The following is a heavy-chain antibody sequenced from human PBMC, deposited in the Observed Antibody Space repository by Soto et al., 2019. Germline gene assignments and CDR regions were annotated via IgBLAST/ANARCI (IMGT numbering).Heavy chain of an antibody. V-gene: IGHV3-48*02. D-gene: IGHD3-3*01. CDR1: GFTFSSYS. J-gene: IGHJ6*02. CDR2: ISSSSSTI. CDR3: ARGSVVEWFLSVSYYYGMDV. Sequence: EVQLVESGGGLVQPGGSLRLSCAASGFTFSSYSMNWVRQAPGKGLEWVSYISSSSSTIYYADSVKGRFTISRDNAKNSLYLQMNSLRDEDTAVDYCARGSVVEWFLSVSYYYGMDVWGQGTTVTVSS.